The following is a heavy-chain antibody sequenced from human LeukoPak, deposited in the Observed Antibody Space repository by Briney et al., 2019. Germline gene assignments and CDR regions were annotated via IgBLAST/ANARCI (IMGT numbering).Heavy chain of an antibody. CDR3: ARAPYYYDTRFDP. J-gene: IGHJ5*02. V-gene: IGHV1-69*04. Sequence: ASVKVSCKASGGTFSSYAISWVRQAPGQGLEWMGRIIPILGIANYAQKFQGRVTITADKSTSTAYMELSSLRSEDTAVYYCARAPYYYDTRFDPWGQGTLVTVSS. D-gene: IGHD3-22*01. CDR2: IIPILGIA. CDR1: GGTFSSYA.